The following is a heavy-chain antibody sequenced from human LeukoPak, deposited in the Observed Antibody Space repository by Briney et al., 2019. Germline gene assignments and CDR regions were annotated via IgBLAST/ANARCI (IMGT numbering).Heavy chain of an antibody. CDR3: ARTRNGDGDY. Sequence: PGGSLRLSCAASGFTFSRYWKSWVRQAPGKGLEWVANIKHDESEKYYVDSVKGRFTISRDNAKSSLYLQMNSLRVEDSAVYYCARTRNGDGDYWGQGTLVTVSS. CDR2: IKHDESEK. J-gene: IGHJ4*02. D-gene: IGHD4-17*01. CDR1: GFTFSRYW. V-gene: IGHV3-7*01.